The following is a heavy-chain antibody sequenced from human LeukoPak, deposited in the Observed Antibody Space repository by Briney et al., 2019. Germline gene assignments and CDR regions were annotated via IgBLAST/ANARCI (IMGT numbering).Heavy chain of an antibody. CDR1: GFTFSSYA. J-gene: IGHJ4*02. CDR3: VKAGQWLVQFDY. D-gene: IGHD6-19*01. Sequence: GGSLRLSCAASGFTFSSYAMSWVRQAPGKGLEYVSAISSNGGSTYYADSVKGRFTISRDNSKNTLYLQMSSLRAEDTAVYYCVKAGQWLVQFDYWGQGTLVTVSS. V-gene: IGHV3-64D*06. CDR2: ISSNGGST.